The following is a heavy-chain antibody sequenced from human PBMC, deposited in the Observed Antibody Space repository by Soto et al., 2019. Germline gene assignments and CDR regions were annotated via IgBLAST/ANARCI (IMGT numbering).Heavy chain of an antibody. J-gene: IGHJ4*02. CDR1: GYTFTSYG. CDR3: ARDLGYCSGGSCYPPGY. CDR2: ISAYNGNT. D-gene: IGHD2-15*01. V-gene: IGHV1-18*01. Sequence: ASVKVSCKASGYTFTSYGISWVRQAPGQGLEWMGWISAYNGNTNYAQKLQGRVTMTTDTSTSTAYMGLRSLRSDDTAVYYCARDLGYCSGGSCYPPGYWGQGTLVTVSS.